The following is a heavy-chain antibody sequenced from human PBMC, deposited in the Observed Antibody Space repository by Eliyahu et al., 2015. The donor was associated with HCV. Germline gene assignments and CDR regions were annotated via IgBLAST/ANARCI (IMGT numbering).Heavy chain of an antibody. CDR3: ARAYSSSWHSRGVFFDP. J-gene: IGHJ5*01. Sequence: QLQLQESGPGLVKPSETLSLTCTVSGVYISSSSYYWGWIRQPPGKGLEWIGNIFYSGNTYYNPSLESRVTISVDTSKNHFSLKLNSVTAADTAIYYCARAYSSSWHSRGVFFDPWGQGALVTVSS. CDR2: IFYSGNT. CDR1: GVYISSSSYY. D-gene: IGHD6-13*01. V-gene: IGHV4-39*02.